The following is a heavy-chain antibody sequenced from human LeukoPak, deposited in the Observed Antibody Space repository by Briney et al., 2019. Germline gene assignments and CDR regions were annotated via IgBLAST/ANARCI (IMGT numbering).Heavy chain of an antibody. D-gene: IGHD3-22*01. V-gene: IGHV1-18*01. Sequence: ASVKVSCKASGYTFTSYGISWVRQAPGQRLEWMGWISAYNGNTNYAQKLQGRVTMTTDTSTSTAYMELRSLRSDDTAVYYCARDPQYYYDSSGYYYADYFDYWGQGTLVTVSS. CDR3: ARDPQYYYDSSGYYYADYFDY. CDR1: GYTFTSYG. CDR2: ISAYNGNT. J-gene: IGHJ4*02.